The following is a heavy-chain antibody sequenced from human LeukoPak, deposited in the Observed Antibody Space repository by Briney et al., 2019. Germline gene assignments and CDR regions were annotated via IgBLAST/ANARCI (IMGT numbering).Heavy chain of an antibody. CDR2: ISGGGGNT. J-gene: IGHJ3*01. CDR1: GFTFSSYA. D-gene: IGHD1-26*01. CDR3: GKNRYSGSLSPFDL. V-gene: IGHV3-23*01. Sequence: GGSLRLSCAASGFTFSSYAMSWVRQAPGKGLEWVSAISGGGGNTYYTDSVKGRFTISRDNSKNTLYLQMNSLRAEDTAVYYCGKNRYSGSLSPFDLWGQGTMVTVSS.